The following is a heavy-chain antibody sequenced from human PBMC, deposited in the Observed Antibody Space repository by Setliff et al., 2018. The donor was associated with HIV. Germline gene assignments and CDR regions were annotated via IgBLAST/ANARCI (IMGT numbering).Heavy chain of an antibody. CDR3: ALGYSGTYSFDY. CDR1: GLTFSSYS. J-gene: IGHJ4*02. D-gene: IGHD1-26*01. CDR2: IDSSNYI. Sequence: LRLSCAASGLTFSSYSMNWVRQAPGKGLEWVSSIDSSNYIYYADSVKGRFTISSDNAKNSLYLQMNGLRAEDTAVYYCALGYSGTYSFDYWGQGTLVTVSS. V-gene: IGHV3-21*01.